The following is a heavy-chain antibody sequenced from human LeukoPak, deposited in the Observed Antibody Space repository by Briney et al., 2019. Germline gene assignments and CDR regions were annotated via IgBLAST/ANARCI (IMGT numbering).Heavy chain of an antibody. J-gene: IGHJ4*02. V-gene: IGHV3-7*01. Sequence: GGSLRLSCAASGFTFSSYWMNWARQAPGKGLEWVASINHNGNVNYYVDSVKGRFTISRDNAKNSLYLQMSSLSAEDTAVYYCATDRGWRTSGYYLYYFEYWGQGTLVTYSS. CDR1: GFTFSSYW. D-gene: IGHD3-3*01. CDR2: INHNGNVN. CDR3: ATDRGWRTSGYYLYYFEY.